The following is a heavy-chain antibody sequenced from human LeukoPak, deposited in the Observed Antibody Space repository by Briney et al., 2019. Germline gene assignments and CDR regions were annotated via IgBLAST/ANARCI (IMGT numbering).Heavy chain of an antibody. D-gene: IGHD3-10*01. CDR1: GFTFSSYW. Sequence: GGSLRLSCAASGFTFSSYWMHWVRQGPGKGLVWVSRINSDGSSTNYADSVKGRFTISRDNAKNTLYLQMNSLRAEDTAVYYCARVYYGSGSLIYWGQGTLVSVSS. CDR3: ARVYYGSGSLIY. CDR2: INSDGSST. V-gene: IGHV3-74*01. J-gene: IGHJ4*02.